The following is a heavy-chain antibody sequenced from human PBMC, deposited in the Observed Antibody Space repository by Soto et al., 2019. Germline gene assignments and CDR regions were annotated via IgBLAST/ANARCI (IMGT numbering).Heavy chain of an antibody. CDR3: ARDAVTDYYDSSGYPGYWFDP. Sequence: ASVKVSCKASGYTFTGYYMHWVRQAPGQGLEWMGWINPNSGGTNYAQKFQGWVTMTRDTSISTAYMELSRLGSDDTAVYYCARDAVTDYYDSSGYPGYWFDPWGQGTLVTVSS. D-gene: IGHD3-22*01. CDR2: INPNSGGT. V-gene: IGHV1-2*04. J-gene: IGHJ5*02. CDR1: GYTFTGYY.